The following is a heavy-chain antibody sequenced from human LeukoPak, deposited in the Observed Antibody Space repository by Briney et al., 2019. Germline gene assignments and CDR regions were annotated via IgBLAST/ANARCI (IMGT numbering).Heavy chain of an antibody. CDR1: GFTLSSYA. D-gene: IGHD3-3*01. V-gene: IGHV3-23*01. CDR3: AKADLQFLEWLSRADIFDI. Sequence: HPGGSLRLSCTASGFTLSSYAMNWVRQAPGKGLEWVSVISSATGRTYYADSVKGRFTISRDNSKNTLYLQMNSLRAEDTAVYYCAKADLQFLEWLSRADIFDIWGQGTMVTVSS. J-gene: IGHJ3*02. CDR2: ISSATGRT.